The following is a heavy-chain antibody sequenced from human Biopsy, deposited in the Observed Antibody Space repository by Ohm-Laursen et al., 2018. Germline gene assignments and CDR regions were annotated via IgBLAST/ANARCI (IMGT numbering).Heavy chain of an antibody. Sequence: SVKVSCKASGGTFTNHAVGWVRQAPGQGLEWVGSSIPLFNTANYADKFQGRVTLTADKSTTTAYMELSSLRSEDTAIYYCARFPLGAYDDSGSYRTVEHWYFDLWGRGTLVTVSS. CDR2: SIPLFNTA. J-gene: IGHJ2*01. V-gene: IGHV1-69*06. CDR3: ARFPLGAYDDSGSYRTVEHWYFDL. CDR1: GGTFTNHA. D-gene: IGHD3-22*01.